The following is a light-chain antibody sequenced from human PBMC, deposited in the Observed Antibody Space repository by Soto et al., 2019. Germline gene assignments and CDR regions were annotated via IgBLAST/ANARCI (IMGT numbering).Light chain of an antibody. CDR1: QIVLYSSNNKNY. CDR3: QQYYSTP. Sequence: DILMTQSPYSLAVSLRERATINCKSSQIVLYSSNNKNYLAWYQQKPGQPPKLLIYCASTRESGVPDRFSGSGSETDFTLTISSLQAEDVAVYYCQQYYSTPFGQGTKVDIK. J-gene: IGKJ1*01. V-gene: IGKV4-1*01. CDR2: CAS.